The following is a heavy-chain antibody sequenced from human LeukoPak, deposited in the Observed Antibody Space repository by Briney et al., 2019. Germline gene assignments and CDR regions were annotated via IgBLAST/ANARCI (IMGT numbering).Heavy chain of an antibody. V-gene: IGHV4-59*08. J-gene: IGHJ4*02. CDR3: ASGYSYGQFEY. D-gene: IGHD5-18*01. Sequence: SETLSLTCTVSGGSITSHYWSWIRQPPGKGLEWIGYISYSGNTNYNPSLKSRVTISVDTSKNQFSLKLSSVTAADTVVYYCASGYSYGQFEYWGQGTLVTVSS. CDR1: GGSITSHY. CDR2: ISYSGNT.